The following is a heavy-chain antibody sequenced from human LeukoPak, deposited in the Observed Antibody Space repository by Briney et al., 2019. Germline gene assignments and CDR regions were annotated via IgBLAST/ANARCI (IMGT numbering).Heavy chain of an antibody. Sequence: SETLSLTCAVSGGSIRNSSFYWGWIRQPPGKGLEWIGEINHSGSTNYNPSLKSRVTISVDTSKNQFSLKLSSVTAADTAVYYCARGGAFIVGYYFDYWGQGTLVTVSS. CDR3: ARGGAFIVGYYFDY. V-gene: IGHV4-39*07. CDR2: INHSGST. J-gene: IGHJ4*02. D-gene: IGHD3-16*02. CDR1: GGSIRNSSFY.